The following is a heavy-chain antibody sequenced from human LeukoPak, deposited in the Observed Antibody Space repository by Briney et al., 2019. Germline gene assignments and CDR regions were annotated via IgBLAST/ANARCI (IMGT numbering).Heavy chain of an antibody. CDR1: GFTFKTYA. Sequence: GGSLRLSCAVSGFTFKTYAMTWVRQAPGKGLEWVSSISGSSGTTNYADSVKGRFIISRDNSRDSLHLQMNDLRAEDTAVYYCAKSYTSGWYVFDYWGQGTLVTVSS. D-gene: IGHD6-19*01. CDR3: AKSYTSGWYVFDY. J-gene: IGHJ4*02. V-gene: IGHV3-23*01. CDR2: ISGSSGTT.